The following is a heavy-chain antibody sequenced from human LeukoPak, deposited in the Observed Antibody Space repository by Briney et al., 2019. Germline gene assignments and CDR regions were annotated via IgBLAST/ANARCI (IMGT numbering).Heavy chain of an antibody. J-gene: IGHJ4*02. D-gene: IGHD3-10*01. Sequence: ASVKVSCKPSLYTFTGYYMHWVRQAPGQGRAWMGCINPNSGGTNYAQKFQGRVTMTRDTSISTAYMELSRLGSDDTAVYYCARDIAIVRGVIGGYWGQGTLVTVSS. CDR2: INPNSGGT. CDR1: LYTFTGYY. V-gene: IGHV1-2*02. CDR3: ARDIAIVRGVIGGY.